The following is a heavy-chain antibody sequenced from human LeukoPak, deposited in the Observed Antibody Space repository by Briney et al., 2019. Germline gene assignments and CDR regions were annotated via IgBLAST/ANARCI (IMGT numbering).Heavy chain of an antibody. Sequence: GGSLRLSCAASGLTFSDYYMSWIRQAPGKGLEWVSYVSSSGSTIYYADSVKGRFTISRDNAKNSLYLQMSSLRAEDTAVYYCARAATIFGVALPPYYYYGMDVWGQGTTVTVSS. D-gene: IGHD3-3*01. CDR3: ARAATIFGVALPPYYYYGMDV. CDR2: VSSSGSTI. CDR1: GLTFSDYY. J-gene: IGHJ6*02. V-gene: IGHV3-11*01.